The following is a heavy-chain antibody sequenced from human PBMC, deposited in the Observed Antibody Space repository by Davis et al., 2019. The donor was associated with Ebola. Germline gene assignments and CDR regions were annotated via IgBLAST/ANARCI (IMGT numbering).Heavy chain of an antibody. D-gene: IGHD1-26*01. CDR1: GFTFSSYG. Sequence: PGGSLRLSCAASGFTFSSYGMHWVRQAPGKGLEWVAVISYDGSNKYYADSVKGRFTISRDNSKNTLYLQMNSLRAEDTAVYYCVATLDYWGQGTLVTVSS. V-gene: IGHV3-30*03. J-gene: IGHJ4*02. CDR3: VATLDY. CDR2: ISYDGSNK.